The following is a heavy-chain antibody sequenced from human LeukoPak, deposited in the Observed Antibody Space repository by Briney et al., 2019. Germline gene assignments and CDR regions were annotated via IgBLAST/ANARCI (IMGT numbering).Heavy chain of an antibody. J-gene: IGHJ4*02. CDR2: IYYSGST. CDR3: ARGFGDYVWGSYRPRYYFDY. D-gene: IGHD3-16*02. V-gene: IGHV4-39*07. Sequence: PSETLSLTCTVSGGSIGSSSYYWGWIRQPPGKGLEWIGSIYYSGSTYYNPSLKSRVTISVDTSKNQFSLKLSSVTAADTAVYYCARGFGDYVWGSYRPRYYFDYWGQGTLVTVSS. CDR1: GGSIGSSSYY.